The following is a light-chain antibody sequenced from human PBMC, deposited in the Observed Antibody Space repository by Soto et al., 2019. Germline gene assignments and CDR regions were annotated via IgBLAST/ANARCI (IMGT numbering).Light chain of an antibody. V-gene: IGKV1-12*02. CDR3: QQANSFPFT. CDR1: QIIGSW. Sequence: DIQMTQSPSSVSESIGDRVTITCRASQIIGSWLAWYQQKPGRAPTLLIYAASSLQSGVPSRFSGSGSGTDFTLTITSLQAEDSATYYCQQANSFPFTFGPGTKVDIK. J-gene: IGKJ3*01. CDR2: AAS.